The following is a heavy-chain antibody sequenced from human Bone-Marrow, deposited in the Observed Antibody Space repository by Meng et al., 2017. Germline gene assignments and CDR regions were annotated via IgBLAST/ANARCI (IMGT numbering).Heavy chain of an antibody. J-gene: IGHJ2*01. D-gene: IGHD3-22*01. Sequence: GSLRLSCTVSGGSISSYYWSWIRQPAGKGLEWIGRIYTSGSTNYNPSLKSRVTMSVDTSKNQFSLKLSSVTAADTAVYYCARITYDSSGYYIRGYWYFDLWGRGTLVTVSS. CDR2: IYTSGST. V-gene: IGHV4-4*07. CDR3: ARITYDSSGYYIRGYWYFDL. CDR1: GGSISSYY.